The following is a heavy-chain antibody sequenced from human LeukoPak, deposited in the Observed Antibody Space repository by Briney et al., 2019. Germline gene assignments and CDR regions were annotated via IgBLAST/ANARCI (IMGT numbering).Heavy chain of an antibody. CDR2: IYYSGST. CDR1: GGSISSYY. CDR3: VYSSSWYYFDY. Sequence: SETLSLTCTVSGGSISSYYWSWIRQPPGKGLEWIGYIYYSGSTNYNPSLKSRVTISVDTSKSQFSLKLSSVTAADTAVYYCVYSSSWYYFDYWGQGTLVTVSS. J-gene: IGHJ4*02. D-gene: IGHD6-13*01. V-gene: IGHV4-59*01.